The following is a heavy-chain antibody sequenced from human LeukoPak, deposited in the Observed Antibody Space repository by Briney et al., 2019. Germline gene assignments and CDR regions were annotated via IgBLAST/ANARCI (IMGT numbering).Heavy chain of an antibody. J-gene: IGHJ4*02. CDR2: INPNSGGT. V-gene: IGHV1-2*06. Sequence: ASVKVSCKASGYTFTAYYMHWVRQAPGQGLEWMGRINPNSGGTNYAQKFQGRVTMTRDTSISTAYMELSRLRSDDTAVYYCARTTNNFNYYEIDYWGQGTLVTVSS. CDR1: GYTFTAYY. CDR3: ARTTNNFNYYEIDY. D-gene: IGHD3-22*01.